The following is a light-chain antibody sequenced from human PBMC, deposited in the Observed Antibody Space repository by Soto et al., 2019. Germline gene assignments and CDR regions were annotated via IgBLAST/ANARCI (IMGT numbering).Light chain of an antibody. CDR2: DAS. J-gene: IGKJ2*01. CDR3: QQYNSYSAYT. CDR1: QSISSW. V-gene: IGKV1-5*01. Sequence: DIQMTQSPSTLSASVGDRVTITCRASQSISSWLAWYQQKPGKAPKLLIYDASSLESGVPSRFSGSGSGTEFTLTISSLQPDDFATYYCQQYNSYSAYTFXQGNKVDIK.